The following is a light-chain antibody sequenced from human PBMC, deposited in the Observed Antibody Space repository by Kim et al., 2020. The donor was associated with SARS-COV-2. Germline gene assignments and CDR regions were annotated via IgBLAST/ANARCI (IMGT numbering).Light chain of an antibody. Sequence: QSALTQPASVSGSPGQSITISCTGTSDDVGGYNWVSWYQQHPGKAPQLIIYDVTKRPSGVSDRFSGSKFGNTASLTVSGLQGEDEDVYFCTSYASSGSWVFGGGTKVTVL. CDR1: SDDVGGYNW. CDR2: DVT. J-gene: IGLJ3*02. V-gene: IGLV2-14*03. CDR3: TSYASSGSWV.